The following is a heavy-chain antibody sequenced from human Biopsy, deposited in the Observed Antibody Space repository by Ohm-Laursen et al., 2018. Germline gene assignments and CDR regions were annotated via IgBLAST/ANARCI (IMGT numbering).Heavy chain of an antibody. CDR2: ISAYNGDT. D-gene: IGHD3-16*01. Sequence: GPSVTASCKASGYTFVSYGITWVRQAPGQGLEWMGWISAYNGDTKYAQKVQGRVTLTTDTSTSTAYMELRSLKSDDTAVYYCARDHDTMITGGGYWGQGTLVTVSS. V-gene: IGHV1-18*01. CDR3: ARDHDTMITGGGY. CDR1: GYTFVSYG. J-gene: IGHJ4*02.